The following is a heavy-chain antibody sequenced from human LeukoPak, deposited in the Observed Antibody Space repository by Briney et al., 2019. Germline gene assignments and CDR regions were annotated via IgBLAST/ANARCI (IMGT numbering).Heavy chain of an antibody. V-gene: IGHV4-59*01. CDR3: ASVDYGGNSWDYFDY. CDR2: VSYSGTT. J-gene: IGHJ4*02. CDR1: GGSFSGYY. D-gene: IGHD4-23*01. Sequence: NPSETLSLTCTVSGGSFSGYYWTWIRRPPGKGLEWIGYVSYSGTTNYNPSLKSRVTISVDTSKNQFSLKLSSVTAADTALYYCASVDYGGNSWDYFDYWGQGTLVTVSS.